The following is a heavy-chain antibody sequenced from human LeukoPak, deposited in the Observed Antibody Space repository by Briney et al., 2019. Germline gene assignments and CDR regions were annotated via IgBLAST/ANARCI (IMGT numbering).Heavy chain of an antibody. CDR3: ARDSTSPNYGMDV. J-gene: IGHJ6*02. CDR2: IWSDGSNK. Sequence: LSGGSLRLSCAASGFTFSDYGIHWVRRAPGKGLEWVAVIWSDGSNKYYADSVKGRFTISRDNSRKTLYLQMNSLRVEDTAVYYCARDSTSPNYGMDVWGQGTTVTVSS. CDR1: GFTFSDYG. D-gene: IGHD2-2*01. V-gene: IGHV3-33*01.